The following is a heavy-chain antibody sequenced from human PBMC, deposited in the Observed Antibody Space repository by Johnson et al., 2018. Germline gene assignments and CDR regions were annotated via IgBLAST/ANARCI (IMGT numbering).Heavy chain of an antibody. Sequence: QVQLVQSGGGLVKPGGSLRLSCAASGFTFSYYGMHWVRQAPGGALEWVAVIWYDGSNKYYADSVKGRFTLPRNNSKNTLYLKMNRRRAEDTAVYYCAREVERGVAAAVPYYYYGMDVWGQGTTVTVSS. CDR3: AREVERGVAAAVPYYYYGMDV. D-gene: IGHD6-13*01. CDR1: GFTFSYYG. J-gene: IGHJ6*02. CDR2: IWYDGSNK. V-gene: IGHV3-33*01.